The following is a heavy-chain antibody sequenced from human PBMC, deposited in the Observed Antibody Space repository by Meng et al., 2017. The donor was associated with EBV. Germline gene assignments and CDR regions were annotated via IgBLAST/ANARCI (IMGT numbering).Heavy chain of an antibody. D-gene: IGHD3-3*01. CDR2: IYYSGST. CDR3: ARFSGYDFWSGYYQAPAGWFDP. J-gene: IGHJ5*02. V-gene: IGHV4-59*01. Sequence: QASVLGWVSPSETLSLTLTVLGCSIISYYWSWIRQPPGKGLEWIGYIYYSGSTNYNPSLKSRVTISVDTSKNQFSLKLSSVTAADTAVYYCARFSGYDFWSGYYQAPAGWFDPWGQGTLVTVFS. CDR1: GCSIISYY.